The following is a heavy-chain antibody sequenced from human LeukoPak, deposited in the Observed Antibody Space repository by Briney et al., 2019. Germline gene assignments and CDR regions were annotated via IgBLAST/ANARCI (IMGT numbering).Heavy chain of an antibody. CDR2: ITSSSSYI. CDR1: GFTFSSYT. J-gene: IGHJ5*01. V-gene: IGHV3-21*04. D-gene: IGHD5-12*01. CDR3: AKESKTWPENWFDS. Sequence: GGSLRLSCAASGFTFSSYTMNWVRQAPGKGLEWVSSITSSSSYIYYADSVKGRFTISRDNSKNTLYLQINSLRAEDTAVYYCAKESKTWPENWFDSWGQGTPVTVSS.